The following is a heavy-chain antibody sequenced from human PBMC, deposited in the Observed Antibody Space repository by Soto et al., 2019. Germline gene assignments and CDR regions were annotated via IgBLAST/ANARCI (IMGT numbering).Heavy chain of an antibody. D-gene: IGHD3-22*01. J-gene: IGHJ4*02. Sequence: GGSLRLSCAASGFTFSYYALHWVRRVPGKGLEWVSSISGIRDYIRYADSVKGRFTISRDNAKTSLYLHMNSLTAEDTAVYYCAREGVHNYNEYYFDYWGQGTLVTVSS. CDR3: AREGVHNYNEYYFDY. CDR1: GFTFSYYA. V-gene: IGHV3-21*06. CDR2: ISGIRDYI.